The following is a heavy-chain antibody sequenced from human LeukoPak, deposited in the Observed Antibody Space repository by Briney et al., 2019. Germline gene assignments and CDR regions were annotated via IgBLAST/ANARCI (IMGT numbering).Heavy chain of an antibody. CDR1: GYTFSDYY. CDR2: SNPNSGGI. J-gene: IGHJ3*02. V-gene: IGHV1-2*02. CDR3: ARDRSTMVRGENFAFDI. Sequence: ASVKVSCKASGYTFSDYYMHWVRQAPGQALEWMGWSNPNSGGINYAQRFQGSVTMTRDTSLSTAYMELSRLRSDDTAVYYCARDRSTMVRGENFAFDIWGQGTMVTVSS. D-gene: IGHD3-10*01.